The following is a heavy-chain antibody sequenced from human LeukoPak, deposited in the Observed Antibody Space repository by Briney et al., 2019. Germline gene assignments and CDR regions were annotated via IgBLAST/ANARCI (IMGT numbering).Heavy chain of an antibody. CDR3: ARDGGVSDWYSDL. J-gene: IGHJ2*01. V-gene: IGHV3-66*01. CDR1: GFTVSSSY. D-gene: IGHD3-16*01. Sequence: GGSLRLSCAASGFTVSSSYMSWVRQAPGKGLEWVSVIYSGGSTYYADSVRGRFSISRDNSKNTLYLQMNSLRAEDTAVYYCARDGGVSDWYSDLWGRGTLVTVSS. CDR2: IYSGGST.